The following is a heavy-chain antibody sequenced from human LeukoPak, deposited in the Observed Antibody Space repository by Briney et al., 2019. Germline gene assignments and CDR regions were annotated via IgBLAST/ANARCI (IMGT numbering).Heavy chain of an antibody. CDR1: GGTFSSYA. CDR2: IIPIFGTA. D-gene: IGHD5-18*01. V-gene: IGHV1-69*05. CDR3: ASPSPAAYSYGYSDY. J-gene: IGHJ4*02. Sequence: SVKVSCKASGGTFSSYAISWVRQAPGQGLEWMGGIIPIFGTANYAQKFQGRVTITTDESTSTAYMELSSLRSEDTAVYYCASPSPAAYSYGYSDYWGQGTLVTVSS.